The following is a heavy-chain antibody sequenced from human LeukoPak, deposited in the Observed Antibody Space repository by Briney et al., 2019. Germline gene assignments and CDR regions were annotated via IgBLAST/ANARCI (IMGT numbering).Heavy chain of an antibody. CDR2: IIPIFGTA. V-gene: IGHV1-69*06. Sequence: ASVKVSCKASGGTFSSYAISWVRQAPGQGLEWMGGIIPIFGTANYAQKFQGRVTITADKSTSTAYMELSSLRAEDTAVYYCAKDRSYGGYYIGPDYWGQGTLVTVSS. J-gene: IGHJ4*02. CDR3: AKDRSYGGYYIGPDY. CDR1: GGTFSSYA. D-gene: IGHD5-12*01.